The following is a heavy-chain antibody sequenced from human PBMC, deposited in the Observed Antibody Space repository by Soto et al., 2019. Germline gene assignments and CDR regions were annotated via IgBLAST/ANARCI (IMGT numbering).Heavy chain of an antibody. V-gene: IGHV3-11*01. J-gene: IGHJ4*02. Sequence: GGSLRLSCAASGFTFSDYYMSWIRQAPGKGLEWVSYISSSGSTIYYADSVKGRFTISRDNAKNSLYLQMNSLRAEDTAVYYCARVGIIAWDYSSSWYFDYWGQGTLVTVSS. CDR3: ARVGIIAWDYSSSWYFDY. D-gene: IGHD6-13*01. CDR2: ISSSGSTI. CDR1: GFTFSDYY.